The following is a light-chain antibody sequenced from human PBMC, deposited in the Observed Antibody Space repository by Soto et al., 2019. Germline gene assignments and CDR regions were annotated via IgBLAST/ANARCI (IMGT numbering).Light chain of an antibody. CDR3: PSYTTSSTYV. Sequence: QAVLTQPASVSGSPGQSIAISCTGTSSDVGGFNYVSWYQQHPGKAPKFMIDDVSSRPSGVSDRFSGSKPGNAASLTISGLQAEHEADYYCPSYTTSSTYVFGTGTKVTVL. J-gene: IGLJ1*01. CDR1: SSDVGGFNY. CDR2: DVS. V-gene: IGLV2-14*03.